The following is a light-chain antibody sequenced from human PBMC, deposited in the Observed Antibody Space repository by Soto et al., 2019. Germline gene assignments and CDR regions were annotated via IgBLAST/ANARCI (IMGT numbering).Light chain of an antibody. CDR3: QAWDSSIVV. CDR2: QDS. CDR1: KLGDKY. V-gene: IGLV3-1*01. Sequence: VLTQPPSVSVSPGQTASITCSGDKLGDKYACWYQQKPGQSPVLVIYQDSKRPSGIPERFSGSNSGNTATLTISGTQAMDEADYYCQAWDSSIVVFGGGTKLTVL. J-gene: IGLJ2*01.